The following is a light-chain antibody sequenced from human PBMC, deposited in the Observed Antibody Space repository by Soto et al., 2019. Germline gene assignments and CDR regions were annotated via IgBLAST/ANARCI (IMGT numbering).Light chain of an antibody. Sequence: QSVLTQTPSVSAAPGQKVTISCSGSSSNIGNNYVSWYQQFPGTAPKLLIHDNDERPSCIPDRLSGSKSGSSASLGITGVQTGDEADYYCGTWDSRLSAAVFGGGTKLTVL. J-gene: IGLJ2*01. CDR1: SSNIGNNY. V-gene: IGLV1-51*01. CDR3: GTWDSRLSAAV. CDR2: DND.